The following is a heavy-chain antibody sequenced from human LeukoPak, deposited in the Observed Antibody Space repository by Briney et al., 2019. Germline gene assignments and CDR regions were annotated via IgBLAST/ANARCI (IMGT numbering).Heavy chain of an antibody. V-gene: IGHV3-23*01. Sequence: GGSLRLSCAASGFTFSSYAMSWVRQAPGKGLEWVSAISGSGGSTYYADSVKGRFTISRDNSKNTLYLQMNSLGAEDTAVYYCAKGPFIAAAGNWFDPWGQGTLVTVSS. CDR1: GFTFSSYA. CDR2: ISGSGGST. J-gene: IGHJ5*02. D-gene: IGHD6-13*01. CDR3: AKGPFIAAAGNWFDP.